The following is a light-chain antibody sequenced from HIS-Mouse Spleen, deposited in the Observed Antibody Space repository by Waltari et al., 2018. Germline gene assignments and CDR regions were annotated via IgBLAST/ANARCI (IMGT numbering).Light chain of an antibody. J-gene: IGLJ3*02. CDR2: GNS. CDR3: QSYDSSLSGWV. Sequence: QSVLTQPPSVSGAPGQRVTISCTGSSSNIGAGYDVHWYQQLPGTAPNLLIYGNSHRPSGVPDRFSGSKSGTSASLAITGRQAEDEADYYCQSYDSSLSGWVFGGGTKLTVL. V-gene: IGLV1-40*01. CDR1: SSNIGAGYD.